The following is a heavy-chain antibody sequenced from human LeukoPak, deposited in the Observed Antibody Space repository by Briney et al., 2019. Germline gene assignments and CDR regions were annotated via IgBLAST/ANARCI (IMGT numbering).Heavy chain of an antibody. CDR1: GFTFIGYG. CDR2: ISYDGSNQ. CDR3: ARADRGYGDY. J-gene: IGHJ4*02. V-gene: IGHV3-30*03. Sequence: GRSLRLSCEASGFTFIGYGMHWVRQAPGKGLEWVAGISYDGSNQHYTGSVKGRFTISRDNSKNTLYLQMNSLRPEDTAVYYCARADRGYGDYWGQGTLVTVSS. D-gene: IGHD6-25*01.